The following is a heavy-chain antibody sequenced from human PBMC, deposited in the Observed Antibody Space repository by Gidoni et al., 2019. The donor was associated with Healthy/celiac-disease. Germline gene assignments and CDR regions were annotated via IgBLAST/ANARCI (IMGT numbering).Heavy chain of an antibody. CDR3: AKEINAGVVIGPPDAFDI. V-gene: IGHV3-23*01. J-gene: IGHJ3*02. CDR2: IIGSGVST. D-gene: IGHD3-3*01. CDR1: GFTFSSYA. Sequence: EVQLLESGGGLVQPGGSLRLSCAASGFTFSSYAMSGVRQAPGKGLDWVSAIIGSGVSTYDSDSVKCRFTISRDNSKNTRYLQMNSLRAEDTALYYCAKEINAGVVIGPPDAFDIWVQGTMVTVSS.